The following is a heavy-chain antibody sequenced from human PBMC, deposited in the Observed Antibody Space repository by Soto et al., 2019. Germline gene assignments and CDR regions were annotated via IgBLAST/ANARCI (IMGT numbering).Heavy chain of an antibody. CDR1: GDSIISSTYY. Sequence: LTCTVSGDSIISSTYYWGWIRQPPGKGLEWIGSMFYSGNTYYNPSLKSRVTLSIDTSKNQFSLKLNSVTAADTAVYYCVSPEGYYDSSGYTLDYWGQGALVTVSS. CDR3: VSPEGYYDSSGYTLDY. V-gene: IGHV4-39*01. D-gene: IGHD3-22*01. CDR2: MFYSGNT. J-gene: IGHJ4*02.